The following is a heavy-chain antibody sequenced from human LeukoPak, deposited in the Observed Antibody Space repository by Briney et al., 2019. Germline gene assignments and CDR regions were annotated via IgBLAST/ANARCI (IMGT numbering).Heavy chain of an antibody. CDR2: ISSSGTAI. J-gene: IGHJ4*02. CDR1: GFTFSDFY. V-gene: IGHV3-11*01. CDR3: ARAFPPGGYYDSSGYTPLDY. Sequence: PGGSLRLSCAASGFTFSDFYMGWIRQAPGKGLEWVSYISSSGTAIYYADSVKGRFTISRDNAKSSLYLQINSLRSEDTAVYYCARAFPPGGYYDSSGYTPLDYWGQGTLVTVSS. D-gene: IGHD3-22*01.